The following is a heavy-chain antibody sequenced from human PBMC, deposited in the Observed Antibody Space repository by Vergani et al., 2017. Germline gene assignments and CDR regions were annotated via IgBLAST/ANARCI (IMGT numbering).Heavy chain of an antibody. CDR3: AREGGTYYDFWSGYSYYYGMDV. CDR2: IWYDGSNK. V-gene: IGHV3-33*01. Sequence: QVQLVESGGGVVQPGRSLRLSCAASGFTFSSYGMHWVRQAPGKGLEWVAVIWYDGSNKYYADSVKGRFTISRDNSKNTLSLQMNSLRAEDTAVYYCAREGGTYYDFWSGYSYYYGMDVWGQGTTVTVSS. CDR1: GFTFSSYG. J-gene: IGHJ6*02. D-gene: IGHD3-3*01.